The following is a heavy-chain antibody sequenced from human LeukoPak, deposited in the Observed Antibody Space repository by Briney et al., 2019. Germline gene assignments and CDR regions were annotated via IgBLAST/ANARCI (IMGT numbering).Heavy chain of an antibody. CDR3: AKDLVVVPAARGPYYYGMDV. J-gene: IGHJ6*02. V-gene: IGHV3-30*18. Sequence: PVGSLRLSCAASGFTFSSYGMHWVRQAPGKGLEWVAVISYDGSNKYYADSVKGRFTISRDNSKNTLYLQMNSLRAEDTAVYYCAKDLVVVPAARGPYYYGMDVWGQGTTVTVSS. CDR2: ISYDGSNK. D-gene: IGHD2-2*01. CDR1: GFTFSSYG.